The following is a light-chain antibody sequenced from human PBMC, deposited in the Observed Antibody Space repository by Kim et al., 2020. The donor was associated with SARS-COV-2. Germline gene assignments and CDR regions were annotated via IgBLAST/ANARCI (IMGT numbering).Light chain of an antibody. Sequence: SPGERAILSCRASESVKHYLAWYQQKPGQAPRLLIHDASSRATGVPARFSGSGSGTDFTLTITSLQPEDFAMYYCQQRSDRPPLTFGGGTKVDIK. CDR3: QQRSDRPPLT. J-gene: IGKJ4*01. V-gene: IGKV3-11*01. CDR2: DAS. CDR1: ESVKHY.